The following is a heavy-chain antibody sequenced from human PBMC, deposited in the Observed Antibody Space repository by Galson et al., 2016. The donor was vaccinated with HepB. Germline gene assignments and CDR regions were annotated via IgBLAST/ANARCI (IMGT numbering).Heavy chain of an antibody. CDR2: IYHSGTT. J-gene: IGHJ4*02. CDR1: GGSISSSAW. D-gene: IGHD3-22*01. CDR3: ARDKRESTTYYYDHSGYLDH. Sequence: SETLSLTCAVSGGSISSSAWWSWVRQPPGKGLEWIGEIYHSGTTTYNPSLKSRVTISMDKSKSQFSLKVNSVTAADTAVYYCARDKRESTTYYYDHSGYLDHWGQGILVTVSS. V-gene: IGHV4-4*02.